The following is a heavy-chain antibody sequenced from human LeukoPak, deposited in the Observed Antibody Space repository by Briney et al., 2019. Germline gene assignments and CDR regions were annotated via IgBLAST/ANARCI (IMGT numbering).Heavy chain of an antibody. D-gene: IGHD2-2*01. CDR2: ISAYNGNT. J-gene: IGHJ4*02. V-gene: IGHV1-18*01. Sequence: ASVKVFCKASGYTFATYGISWVRQAPGQGLEWMGWISAYNGNTNYAQKLQGRVTMTTDTSTSTAYMELRSLRSDDTAMYYCARRSGYCSSTSCPPGDYWGQGTLVTVSS. CDR1: GYTFATYG. CDR3: ARRSGYCSSTSCPPGDY.